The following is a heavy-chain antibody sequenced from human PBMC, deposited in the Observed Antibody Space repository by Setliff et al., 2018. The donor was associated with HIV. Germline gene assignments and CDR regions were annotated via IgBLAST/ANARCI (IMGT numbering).Heavy chain of an antibody. V-gene: IGHV4-61*09. D-gene: IGHD3-16*02. CDR3: ARRKSGSSYRFFNY. Sequence: PSDTLSLTCTVSGPPIAIGSYYWTWIRQPAGRGLEWIGHISASGNTKYSPTLQSRVTLSVNPSNNQFSLNLTSVTAADTAVYYCARRKSGSSYRFFNYWGLGSLVTVSS. CDR1: GPPIAIGSYY. J-gene: IGHJ4*02. CDR2: ISASGNT.